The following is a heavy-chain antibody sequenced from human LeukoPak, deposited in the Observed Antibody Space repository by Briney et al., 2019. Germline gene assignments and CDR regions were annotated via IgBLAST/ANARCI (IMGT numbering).Heavy chain of an antibody. D-gene: IGHD2-2*01. V-gene: IGHV3-48*01. CDR3: AKGHCSSTSCYGTGFDY. Sequence: PGGSLRLSCAASGFTFSRDSMNWVRQAPGKGLEWVSYINGGSSPIYYADSVRGRFTISRDNSKNTLFLQMNSLRAEDTAVYYCAKGHCSSTSCYGTGFDYWGQGTLVTVSS. CDR1: GFTFSRDS. CDR2: INGGSSPI. J-gene: IGHJ4*02.